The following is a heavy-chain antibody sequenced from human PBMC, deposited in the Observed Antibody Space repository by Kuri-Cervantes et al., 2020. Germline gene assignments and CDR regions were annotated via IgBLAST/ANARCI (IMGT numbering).Heavy chain of an antibody. D-gene: IGHD4-17*01. CDR3: AVTVTTYYYGMDV. CDR2: IYTSGST. Sequence: SETLSLTCTVSGGSISSGSYYWSWIRQPAGKGLEWIGRIYTSGSTNYNPSLKSRLTISIDTSKNQFSLKLSSVTAADTAVYYCAVTVTTYYYGMDVWGQGTTVTVSS. V-gene: IGHV4-61*02. CDR1: GGSISSGSYY. J-gene: IGHJ6*02.